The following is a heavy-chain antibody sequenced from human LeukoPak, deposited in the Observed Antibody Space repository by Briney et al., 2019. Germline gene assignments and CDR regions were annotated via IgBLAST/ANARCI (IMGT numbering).Heavy chain of an antibody. Sequence: ASVKVSCKASGYTFTSYYMHWVRQAPGQGLEWMGIINPSGGSTSYAQKFQGRVTMTRDTSTSTVHMELSSLRSEDTAVYYCARDRTYDSSGYYRTSSYYGMDVWGQGTTVTVSS. D-gene: IGHD3-22*01. CDR1: GYTFTSYY. V-gene: IGHV1-46*01. J-gene: IGHJ6*02. CDR2: INPSGGST. CDR3: ARDRTYDSSGYYRTSSYYGMDV.